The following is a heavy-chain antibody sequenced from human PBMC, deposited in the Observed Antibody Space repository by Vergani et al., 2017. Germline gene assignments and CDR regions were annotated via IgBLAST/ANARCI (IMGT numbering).Heavy chain of an antibody. J-gene: IGHJ6*02. V-gene: IGHV3-74*01. CDR3: ARKHISNYYDSSGYYYMGYYYGMDV. CDR1: GFTFNEYW. D-gene: IGHD3-22*01. CDR2: MNGDGDTI. Sequence: EVELVESGGGLVQPGGSLRLSCAASGFTFNEYWMHWARQVPGKGLVWVSGMNGDGDTISYADSVKGRFTISRDNAKNTLFLQMNSLRAEDTAVYYCARKHISNYYDSSGYYYMGYYYGMDVWGQXP.